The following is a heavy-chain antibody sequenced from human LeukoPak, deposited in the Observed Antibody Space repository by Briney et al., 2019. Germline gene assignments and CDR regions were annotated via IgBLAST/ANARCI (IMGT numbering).Heavy chain of an antibody. CDR2: IKSDASET. J-gene: IGHJ3*02. V-gene: IGHV3-7*04. D-gene: IGHD4-11*01. CDR1: GFTFSNYW. CDR3: ARNSRYSFDI. Sequence: VGSLRLSCAASGFTFSNYWMSWVRQAPGKGLEWVAHIKSDASETYYVDSVKGRFTISRDNAKNSLYLPMNSLRAEDTAVYYCARNSRYSFDIWGQGTMVTVSS.